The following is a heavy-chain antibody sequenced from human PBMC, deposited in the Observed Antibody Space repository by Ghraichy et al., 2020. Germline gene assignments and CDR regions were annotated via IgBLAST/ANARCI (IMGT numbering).Heavy chain of an antibody. CDR2: IYSGGNT. D-gene: IGHD5-18*01. Sequence: LSLTCAASGFTVSSNYMSWVRQAPGKGLEWVSVIYSGGNTYYADSVKGRFTISRDISKNTLYLQMNNLRAEDTAVYYCARYGFSYGQNAFDMWGQGTKVTVSS. J-gene: IGHJ3*02. CDR3: ARYGFSYGQNAFDM. V-gene: IGHV3-53*01. CDR1: GFTVSSNY.